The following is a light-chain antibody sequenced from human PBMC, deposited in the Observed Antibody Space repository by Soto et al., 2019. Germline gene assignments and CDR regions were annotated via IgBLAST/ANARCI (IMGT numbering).Light chain of an antibody. Sequence: QSALTQPASVSGSPGQSITISCTGTSSDVGGYNYVSWYQQHPGKAPKLMIYDVSNRPSGVSNRVSGSKSGNTASLTLSGLQAEDEADYYCSSYTSNSTPLFGGGTKVTVL. CDR2: DVS. V-gene: IGLV2-14*01. CDR3: SSYTSNSTPL. J-gene: IGLJ2*01. CDR1: SSDVGGYNY.